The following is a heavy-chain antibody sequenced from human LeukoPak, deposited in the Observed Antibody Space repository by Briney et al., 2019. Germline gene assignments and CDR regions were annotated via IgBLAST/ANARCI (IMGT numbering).Heavy chain of an antibody. V-gene: IGHV4-39*01. CDR1: GGSVSSSSYY. CDR2: IYYSGSA. CDR3: ARRGGYDPFDY. Sequence: SETLSLTCTVSGGSVSSSSYYWDWIRQPPGKGLEWIGSIYYSGSAYYNPSLKSRLTISIDTSNNQFSLKLSSVTAADTAVYYCARRGGYDPFDYWGQGTLVTVSS. D-gene: IGHD5-12*01. J-gene: IGHJ4*02.